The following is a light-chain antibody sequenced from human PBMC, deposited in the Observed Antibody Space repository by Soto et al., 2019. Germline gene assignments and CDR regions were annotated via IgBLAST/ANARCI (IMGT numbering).Light chain of an antibody. V-gene: IGLV2-14*01. J-gene: IGLJ1*01. CDR2: EVS. CDR1: SSDVGGYNY. CDR3: SSYTGTDTLLDV. Sequence: QSVLTQPASLSGSPGKSITISCTGTSSDVGGYNYVSWYQQHPGKAPKLLIYEVSHRPSGVSNRFSGSKSGNTASLTISGLQGEDEVDYYGSSYTGTDTLLDVLGTGSKVTVL.